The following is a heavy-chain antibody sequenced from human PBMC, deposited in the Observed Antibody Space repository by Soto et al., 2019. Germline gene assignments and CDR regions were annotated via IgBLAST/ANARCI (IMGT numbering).Heavy chain of an antibody. CDR2: IKYDGSDI. V-gene: IGHV3-7*04. D-gene: IGHD7-27*01. J-gene: IGHJ4*02. CDR3: VRHPNWAFDS. CDR1: GFTFSSHW. Sequence: EVQLVESGGDLVQPGGSLRLSCTASGFTFSSHWMSWVRQAPGKGLEWLANIKYDGSDIYYADSVKGRFTISRDNVKNSLYLQMNSLRVEDTAVYYCVRHPNWAFDSWGQGTLVPVSS.